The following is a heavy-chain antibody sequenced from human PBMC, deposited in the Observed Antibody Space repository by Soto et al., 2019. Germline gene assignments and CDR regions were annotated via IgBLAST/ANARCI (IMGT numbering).Heavy chain of an antibody. CDR1: GDSISSGASY. CDR2: IYYSGST. V-gene: IGHV4-30-4*01. D-gene: IGHD2-2*01. J-gene: IGHJ2*01. CDR3: GRLLPTAEVWYLDL. Sequence: QVQLQESGPGLVKPSQTLSLTCSVSGDSISSGASYWSWIRQPPGEGLEWIGHIYYSGSTNYNPSLKSRLTISVDTSKNQFSLKLTSVTAADTAVYYCGRLLPTAEVWYLDLWGRGTLVTVSS.